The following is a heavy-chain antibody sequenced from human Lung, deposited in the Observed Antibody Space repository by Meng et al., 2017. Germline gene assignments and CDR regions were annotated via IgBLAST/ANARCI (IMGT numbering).Heavy chain of an antibody. D-gene: IGHD6-6*01. CDR2: ISGSGGST. Sequence: EVQLLESGVGLVQLGGDSRLPCVASGFTFSSYAMTWVRQAPGKGLEWVSSISGSGGSTYYADSVRGRFTISRDNSKNTVYLQMNSLRDEDTAIYYCVRRIEYSSSSGYWGQGTLVTVSS. CDR3: VRRIEYSSSSGY. V-gene: IGHV3-23*01. CDR1: GFTFSSYA. J-gene: IGHJ4*02.